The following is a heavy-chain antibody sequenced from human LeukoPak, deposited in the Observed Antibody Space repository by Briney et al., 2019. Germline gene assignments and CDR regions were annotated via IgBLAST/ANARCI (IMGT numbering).Heavy chain of an antibody. CDR2: INHSGST. Sequence: SETLSLTCAVYGGSFSGYYWSWIRQPPGKGLEWIGEINHSGSTNYNPSLKSRVTISVDTSKNQFSLKLSSVTAADTAVYYCARLRLRYYYDCSGLDYWGQGTLVTVSS. CDR1: GGSFSGYY. V-gene: IGHV4-34*01. J-gene: IGHJ4*02. D-gene: IGHD3-22*01. CDR3: ARLRLRYYYDCSGLDY.